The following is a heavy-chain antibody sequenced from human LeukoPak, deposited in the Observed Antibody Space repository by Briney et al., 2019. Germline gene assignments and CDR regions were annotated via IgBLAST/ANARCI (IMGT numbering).Heavy chain of an antibody. V-gene: IGHV4-39*02. CDR2: FYYGST. CDR1: GGSVSXXTXY. D-gene: IGHD2-21*01. CDR3: AXXXFVVS. Sequence: SLTCXVSGGSVSXXTXYWGWXRXPPGKGLEWIGSFYYGSTSYNASLKGRVTISADTSENTLSLSLSSVTAADTGVYYCAXXXFVVSWGQGTLVTXSX. J-gene: IGHJ5*02.